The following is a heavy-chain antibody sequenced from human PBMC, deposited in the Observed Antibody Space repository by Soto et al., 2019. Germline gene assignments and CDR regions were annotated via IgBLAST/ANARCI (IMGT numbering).Heavy chain of an antibody. Sequence: SVKVFCKASGFTFTSSAVQWVRQARGQRLEWIGWIVVGSGNTNYAQKFQERVTITRDMSTSTAYMELSSLRSEDTAVYYCAADQQQLVFDYWGQGTLVTVSS. CDR3: AADQQQLVFDY. D-gene: IGHD6-13*01. CDR2: IVVGSGNT. CDR1: GFTFTSSA. V-gene: IGHV1-58*01. J-gene: IGHJ4*02.